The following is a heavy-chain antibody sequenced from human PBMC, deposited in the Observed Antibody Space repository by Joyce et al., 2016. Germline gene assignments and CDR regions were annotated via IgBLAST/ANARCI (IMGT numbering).Heavy chain of an antibody. J-gene: IGHJ4*02. CDR2: INQDGSEI. V-gene: IGHV3-7*03. Sequence: EVQLVESGGGLVQSGGSLRLSCAASGFVFSNYWMDWVRQAPGKGLEWVANINQDGSEIYYLGSVKGRFSISRDNAENSVYLQINSLRAEDTAVYYCTRQLDYWGQGTLVAVSS. CDR3: TRQLDY. CDR1: GFVFSNYW.